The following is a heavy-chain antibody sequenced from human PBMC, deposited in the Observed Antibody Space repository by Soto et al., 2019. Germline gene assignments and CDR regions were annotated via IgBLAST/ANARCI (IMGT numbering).Heavy chain of an antibody. Sequence: PSETLSLTSAVSGGSINSGDYSWSWIRQPPGKGLEWIAYIYHSGSTNYNPSLQSRVTISVDTSKTQFSLTLSSVTAADTAVYYCAREGSAYCSGGSCYSGVFDYWGQGTLVTVSS. D-gene: IGHD2-15*01. J-gene: IGHJ4*02. CDR2: IYHSGST. CDR3: AREGSAYCSGGSCYSGVFDY. CDR1: GGSINSGDYS. V-gene: IGHV4-61*08.